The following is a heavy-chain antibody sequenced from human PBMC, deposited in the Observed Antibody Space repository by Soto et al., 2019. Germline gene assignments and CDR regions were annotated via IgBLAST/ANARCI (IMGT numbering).Heavy chain of an antibody. CDR1: GGAFSDYA. CDR3: ASWLKGPDIGNYYYGMDV. D-gene: IGHD2-15*01. CDR2: IMPIFRAP. V-gene: IGHV1-69*12. Sequence: QVQLVQSGAEVKKPGSSVKVSCKASGGAFSDYAFSWVRQAPGQGLEWLGGIMPIFRAPDYAQKFQGRVTITADEFTRTAYMEMNCLRSEDTAVYYCASWLKGPDIGNYYYGMDVW. J-gene: IGHJ6*01.